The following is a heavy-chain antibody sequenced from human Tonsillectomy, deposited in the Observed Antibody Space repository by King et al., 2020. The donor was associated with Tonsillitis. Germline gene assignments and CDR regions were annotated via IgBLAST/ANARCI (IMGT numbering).Heavy chain of an antibody. D-gene: IGHD2-21*02. CDR3: ASSPPIGGDVSSFDI. CDR1: GFTFSSYW. V-gene: IGHV3-7*03. CDR2: VKQDGSEK. J-gene: IGHJ3*02. Sequence: QLVQSGGGLVQPGGSLRLSCAASGFTFSSYWMNWVRQAPGKGLEWVANVKQDGSEKYYVDSVKGRFSISRDNAKNSLYLQMNSLRAEDTAVYYWASSPPIGGDVSSFDIWGQGTMVTVSS.